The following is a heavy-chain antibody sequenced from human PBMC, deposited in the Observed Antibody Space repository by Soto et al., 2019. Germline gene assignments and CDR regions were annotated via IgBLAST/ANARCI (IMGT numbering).Heavy chain of an antibody. V-gene: IGHV4-38-2*01. CDR3: ATLNYDFWDAMSPNAP. J-gene: IGHJ5*02. Sequence: SETLSLTCAVSGDSLSSGYYWAWIRQPPGKGLEWIGSIYHSGTAYYNPSLKSRVIISIDTSKNQFSLKLSSVTAADSAVYYCATLNYDFWDAMSPNAPGGQGTLVTVSS. D-gene: IGHD3-3*01. CDR1: GDSLSSGYY. CDR2: IYHSGTA.